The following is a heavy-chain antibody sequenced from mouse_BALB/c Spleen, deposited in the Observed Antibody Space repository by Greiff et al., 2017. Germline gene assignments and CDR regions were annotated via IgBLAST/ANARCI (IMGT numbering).Heavy chain of an antibody. D-gene: IGHD1-1*01. J-gene: IGHJ1*01. CDR3: GREGLWYYVSSSDCYFDV. CDR2: INPYNGDA. CDR1: GYSFTGYF. V-gene: IGHV1-37*01. Sequence: EVQLQQSGPELVKPGASVKISCKASGYSFTGYFMNWVKQSHGKSLEWIGRINPYNGDAFYNQKFKGKATMTVDKTYSTAHMELLSLTSEDSAVYYCGREGLWYYVSSSDCYFDVWGAGTTVTVSS.